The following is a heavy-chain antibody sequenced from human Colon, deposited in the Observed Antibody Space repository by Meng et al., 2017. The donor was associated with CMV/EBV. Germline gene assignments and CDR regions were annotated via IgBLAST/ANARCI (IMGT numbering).Heavy chain of an antibody. Sequence: GRSLRLSCAASGFTFASHTMTWVRQAPGKGLEWVSSISSRKSHIYYADSVKGRFTISRDNSKNTVYLQMNGLTGEDTAVYYCARAPPKERHNYYYGMDVWGQGTAVTVSS. CDR3: ARAPPKERHNYYYGMDV. V-gene: IGHV3-21*04. J-gene: IGHJ6*02. D-gene: IGHD5-24*01. CDR1: GFTFASHT. CDR2: ISSRKSHI.